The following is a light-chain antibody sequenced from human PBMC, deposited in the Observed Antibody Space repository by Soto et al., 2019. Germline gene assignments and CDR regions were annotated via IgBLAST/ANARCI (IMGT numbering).Light chain of an antibody. J-gene: IGKJ3*01. CDR3: QQRSNSPPWT. CDR1: QSVRNY. V-gene: IGKV3-11*01. Sequence: EIVLTQSPATVSVSPWESATLSCRASQSVRNYLAWYQQKPGQAPRLLIFDASNRATGIPSRFSGSGSGTYFTLNIRSLEPEDFAVYYCQQRSNSPPWTFGPGTRVDL. CDR2: DAS.